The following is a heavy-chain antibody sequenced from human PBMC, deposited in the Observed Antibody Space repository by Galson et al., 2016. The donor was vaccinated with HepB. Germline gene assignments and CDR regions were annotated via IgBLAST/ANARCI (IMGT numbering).Heavy chain of an antibody. J-gene: IGHJ6*02. Sequence: SLRLSCAASGFTFNTYAMTWVRQAPVKGLVWVSRINSDGSRASYADSVKGRFTISRDNAKNTVSLQMNSLRVEDTAVYYCAGYNYYAMDVWGQGTTVTVSS. CDR3: AGYNYYAMDV. V-gene: IGHV3-74*01. CDR2: INSDGSRA. CDR1: GFTFNTYA.